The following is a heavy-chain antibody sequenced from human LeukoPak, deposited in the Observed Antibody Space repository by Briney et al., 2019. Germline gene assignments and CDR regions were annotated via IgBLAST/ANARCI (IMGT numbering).Heavy chain of an antibody. CDR3: ATDSSGYRDAFDI. D-gene: IGHD3-22*01. J-gene: IGHJ3*02. CDR1: GFTFSSYS. Sequence: PGGSLRLSCAASGFTFSSYSMNWVRQAPGKGLEWVSSISSSSSYIYYADSVKGRFTISRDNAKNSLYLQMNSLRAEDTAVYYCATDSSGYRDAFDIWGQGTMVTVSS. CDR2: ISSSSSYI. V-gene: IGHV3-21*01.